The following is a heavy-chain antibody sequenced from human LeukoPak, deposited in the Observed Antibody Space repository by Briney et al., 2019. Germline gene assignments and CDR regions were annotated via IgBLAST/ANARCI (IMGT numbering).Heavy chain of an antibody. D-gene: IGHD2-21*02. CDR3: ASGGSGDWTL. J-gene: IGHJ4*02. CDR2: ISGSGGST. CDR1: GFTFTRYW. Sequence: PGGSLRLSCAASGFTFTRYWMTWVRQAPGKGLEWVSAISGSGGSTYYADSVKGRFTISRDNAKNSLYLQMNSLRVEDTAVYYCASGGSGDWTLGGQGTLVTVSP. V-gene: IGHV3-23*01.